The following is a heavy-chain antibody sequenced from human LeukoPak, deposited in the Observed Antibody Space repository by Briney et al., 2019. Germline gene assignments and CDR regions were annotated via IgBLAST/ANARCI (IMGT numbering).Heavy chain of an antibody. CDR2: ISSSGSTI. J-gene: IGHJ4*02. D-gene: IGHD1-1*01. CDR1: GFTFSSYE. V-gene: IGHV3-48*03. Sequence: GGSLRLSCAASGFTFSSYEMNWVRQAPGKGLEWVSYISSSGSTIYYADSVKGRFTISRDNAKNSLYLQMNSLRAEDTAVYYCAGGGWYNFDYWGQGTLVTVSS. CDR3: AGGGWYNFDY.